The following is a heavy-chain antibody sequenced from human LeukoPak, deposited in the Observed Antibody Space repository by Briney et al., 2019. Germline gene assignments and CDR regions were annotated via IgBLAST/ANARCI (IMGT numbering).Heavy chain of an antibody. D-gene: IGHD6-13*01. Sequence: ASVKVSCKASGYTFTSYGISWVRQAPGQGLEWMGWISAYNGNTNYAQKFQGRVTMTGDTSISTAYMELSRLKSDDTAVYYCARDRLAAAGTGGWGQGTLVTVSS. CDR3: ARDRLAAAGTGG. CDR1: GYTFTSYG. CDR2: ISAYNGNT. J-gene: IGHJ4*02. V-gene: IGHV1-18*01.